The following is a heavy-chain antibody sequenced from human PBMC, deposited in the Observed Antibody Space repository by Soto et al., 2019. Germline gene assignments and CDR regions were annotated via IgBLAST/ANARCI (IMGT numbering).Heavy chain of an antibody. D-gene: IGHD6-13*01. V-gene: IGHV1-18*01. J-gene: IGHJ6*02. CDR3: AREVAAAGPYYYYGMGV. CDR2: ISAYNGNT. CDR1: GYTFTSYG. Sequence: ASVKVSCKASGYTFTSYGISWVRQAPGQGLEWMGWISAYNGNTNYAQKLQGRVTMTTDTSTSTAYMELRSLRSDDTAVYYCAREVAAAGPYYYYGMGVWGQGTTVTVSS.